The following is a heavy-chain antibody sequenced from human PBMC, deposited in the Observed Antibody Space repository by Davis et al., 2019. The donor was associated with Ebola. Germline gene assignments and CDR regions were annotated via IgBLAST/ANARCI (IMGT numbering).Heavy chain of an antibody. CDR2: IYSGGST. V-gene: IGHV3-53*01. CDR1: GFTVSSNY. J-gene: IGHJ4*02. D-gene: IGHD3-22*01. Sequence: GESLKISCAASGFTVSSNYMSWVRQAPGKGLEWVSVIYSGGSTYYADSVKGRFTISRDNSKNTLYLQMNSLRAEDTAVYYCARDNYYDSSGYLVYWGQGTLVTVSS. CDR3: ARDNYYDSSGYLVY.